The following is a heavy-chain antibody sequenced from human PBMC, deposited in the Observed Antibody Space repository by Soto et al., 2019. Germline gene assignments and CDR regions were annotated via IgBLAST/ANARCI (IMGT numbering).Heavy chain of an antibody. CDR1: GFTFSSYS. Sequence: EVQLVESGGGLVKPGGSLRLSCAASGFTFSSYSMNWVRQAPGKGREWVSSISSSSSYIYYADSVKGRFTISRDNAKNSLYLQMNSLRAEDTAVYYCARDSGYCSGGSCSYFDYWGQGTLVTVSS. V-gene: IGHV3-21*01. CDR2: ISSSSSYI. J-gene: IGHJ4*02. CDR3: ARDSGYCSGGSCSYFDY. D-gene: IGHD2-15*01.